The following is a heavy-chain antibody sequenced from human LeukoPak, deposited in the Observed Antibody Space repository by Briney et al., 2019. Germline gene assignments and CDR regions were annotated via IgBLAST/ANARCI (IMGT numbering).Heavy chain of an antibody. CDR3: ARGQSVGWEIGVCAF. Sequence: PGGSLRLSCAVSGISFSGYAMHWVRQAPGKGLEWVGLIMYDASDEYYADSVKGRFTISRYDSRSTLYRQMNSLRVEDTAVYYCARGQSVGWEIGVCAFWGQGSLVTVAS. V-gene: IGHV3-33*01. CDR1: GISFSGYA. J-gene: IGHJ4*02. CDR2: IMYDASDE. D-gene: IGHD1-26*01.